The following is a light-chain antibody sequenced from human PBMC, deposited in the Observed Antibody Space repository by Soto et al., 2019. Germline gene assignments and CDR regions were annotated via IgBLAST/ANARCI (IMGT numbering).Light chain of an antibody. J-gene: IGLJ2*01. V-gene: IGLV2-14*01. CDR2: EVS. CDR3: SSYTSSSTLGGV. Sequence: QSALTQPASVSGSPGQSITISCTGTSSDVGGYNYVSWYQQHPGKAPKLMIYEVSNRPSGVSNRFSGSKSGNTASLTISGLQAEGGGDYYCSSYTSSSTLGGVFGGGTKLTVL. CDR1: SSDVGGYNY.